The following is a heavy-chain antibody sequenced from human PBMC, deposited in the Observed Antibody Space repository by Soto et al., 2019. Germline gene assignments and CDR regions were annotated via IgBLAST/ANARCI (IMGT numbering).Heavy chain of an antibody. CDR3: ARVSDGAFDI. CDR2: IYYSGST. Sequence: QVQLQESGPGLVKPSQTLSLTCTVSGGSISSGGYYWSWIRQHPGKGLEWIGYIYYSGSTYYNPSLKSRVXLXEDTSKNQFSLKLSSVTAADTAVYYCARVSDGAFDIWGQGTMVTVSS. CDR1: GGSISSGGYY. V-gene: IGHV4-31*03. J-gene: IGHJ3*02.